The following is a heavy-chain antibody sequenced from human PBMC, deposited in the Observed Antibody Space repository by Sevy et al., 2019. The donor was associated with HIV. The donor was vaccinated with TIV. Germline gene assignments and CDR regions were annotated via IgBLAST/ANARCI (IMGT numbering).Heavy chain of an antibody. V-gene: IGHV4-34*01. D-gene: IGHD6-13*01. CDR3: ARVRLAAAGDAFDI. CDR1: GGSFSGYY. J-gene: IGHJ3*02. Sequence: SETLSLTCAVYGGSFSGYYWSWIRQSPGKGLEWIGEINHSGSTNYNASLKSRVTISIDTSKNQISLRLNSVTAADTAVYYCARVRLAAAGDAFDIWGQGTMVTVSS. CDR2: INHSGST.